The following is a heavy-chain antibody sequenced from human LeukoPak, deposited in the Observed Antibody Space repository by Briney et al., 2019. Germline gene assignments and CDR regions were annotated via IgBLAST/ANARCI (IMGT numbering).Heavy chain of an antibody. CDR2: IWYDGSNK. J-gene: IGHJ6*02. V-gene: IGHV3-33*08. CDR3: ARDRAAAGMGNGMDV. Sequence: PGGSLRLSCAASGFTFSSYSMNWVRQAPGKGLEWVAVIWYDGSNKYHGDSVKGRVTISRDNSKNTLYLEMNSLRAEDTAVYYCARDRAAAGMGNGMDVWGQGTTVTVSS. CDR1: GFTFSSYS. D-gene: IGHD6-13*01.